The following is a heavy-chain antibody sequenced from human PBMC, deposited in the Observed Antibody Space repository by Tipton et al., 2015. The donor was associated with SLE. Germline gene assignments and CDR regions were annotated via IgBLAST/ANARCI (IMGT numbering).Heavy chain of an antibody. CDR1: GFTFSSYA. Sequence: SLRLSCAASGFTFSSYAMSWVRQAPGKGLEWVSSISSRSSTSYADSVKGRFTISRDNAKNTLYLQMNSLRAEDTAVYYCASAIAPDDVDIWGQGTMVTVSS. J-gene: IGHJ3*02. CDR2: ISSRSST. V-gene: IGHV3-21*01. D-gene: IGHD2-2*02. CDR3: ASAIAPDDVDI.